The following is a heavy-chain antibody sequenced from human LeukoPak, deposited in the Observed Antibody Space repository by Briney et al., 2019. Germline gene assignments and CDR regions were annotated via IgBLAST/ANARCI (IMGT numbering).Heavy chain of an antibody. CDR2: INGSGDAT. CDR3: AKSDCGSDGCKLLNY. J-gene: IGHJ4*02. CDR1: GFIFSHYT. V-gene: IGHV3-23*01. D-gene: IGHD3-10*01. Sequence: GGSLRLSCAGSGFIFSHYTMTWVRQAPGKRLEWVSSINGSGDATLYADSVMGRFSISRDNAKNTVSLQMNNLRAEDTAIYYCAKSDCGSDGCKLLNYWGQGTLVTVSS.